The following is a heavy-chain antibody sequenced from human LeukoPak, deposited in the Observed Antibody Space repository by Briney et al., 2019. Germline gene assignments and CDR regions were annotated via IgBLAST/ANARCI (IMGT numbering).Heavy chain of an antibody. J-gene: IGHJ2*01. Sequence: PGGSLRLSCAASGFTFSSYAMSWVRQAPGKGLEWVSAISGSGGSTYYADSVKGRFTISRDNSKNTLYLQMNSLRAEDTAVYYCARDCVDTMIVVVDPPQDLWYFDLWGRGTLVTVSS. V-gene: IGHV3-23*01. D-gene: IGHD3-22*01. CDR3: ARDCVDTMIVVVDPPQDLWYFDL. CDR1: GFTFSSYA. CDR2: ISGSGGST.